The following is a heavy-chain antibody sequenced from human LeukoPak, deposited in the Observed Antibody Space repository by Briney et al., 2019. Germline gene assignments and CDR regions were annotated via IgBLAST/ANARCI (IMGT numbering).Heavy chain of an antibody. Sequence: GEPLKISCKGSGYSFTSYWIGWVRQMPGKGLEWMGIIYPGGSDTRYSPSFQGQVTISADKSISTAYLQWSSLKASDTAMYYCARSLAEFVYGSGDIWGQGTMVTVSS. J-gene: IGHJ3*02. CDR1: GYSFTSYW. CDR2: IYPGGSDT. D-gene: IGHD3-10*01. CDR3: ARSLAEFVYGSGDI. V-gene: IGHV5-51*01.